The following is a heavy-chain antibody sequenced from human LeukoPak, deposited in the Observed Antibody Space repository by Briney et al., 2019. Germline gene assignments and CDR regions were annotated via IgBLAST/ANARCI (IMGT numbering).Heavy chain of an antibody. D-gene: IGHD3-3*01. CDR3: ARGFFEFDP. CDR1: GGSISSSNW. Sequence: PSGTLSLTCAVSGGSISSSNWWSWVRQPPGKGPEWIGEIYHSGSTNYNPSLKSRVTISVDTSKNQFSLKLSSVTAADTAVYYCARGFFEFDPWGQGTLVTVSS. CDR2: IYHSGST. J-gene: IGHJ5*02. V-gene: IGHV4-4*02.